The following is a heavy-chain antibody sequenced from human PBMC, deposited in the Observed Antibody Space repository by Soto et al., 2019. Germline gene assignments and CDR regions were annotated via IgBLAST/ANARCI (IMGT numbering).Heavy chain of an antibody. Sequence: QVQLVQSGAEVKKPGASVKVSCKASGYTFTSYDISWVRQATGQGLEWMGWMSPNSGTTGFVQKFQGRVTVTRDTSISTAYMEVTSLTSEDTAVYYCARTIFGVATYYFDYWGQGTLVTVSS. V-gene: IGHV1-8*01. D-gene: IGHD3-3*01. CDR1: GYTFTSYD. J-gene: IGHJ4*02. CDR3: ARTIFGVATYYFDY. CDR2: MSPNSGTT.